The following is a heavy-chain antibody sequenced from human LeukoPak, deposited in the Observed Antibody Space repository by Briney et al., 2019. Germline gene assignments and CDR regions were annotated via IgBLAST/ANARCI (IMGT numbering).Heavy chain of an antibody. D-gene: IGHD6-13*01. CDR2: ISAYNGNT. CDR1: GYTFTSYG. CDR3: ARDSYWSQYSSSWYISSYGMDV. Sequence: ASVKVSCKASGYTFTSYGISWVRQAPGQGLEWMGWISAYNGNTNYAQKLQGRVTMTTDTSTSTAYMELRSLRSGDTAMYYCARDSYWSQYSSSWYISSYGMDVWGQGTTVTVSS. V-gene: IGHV1-18*01. J-gene: IGHJ6*02.